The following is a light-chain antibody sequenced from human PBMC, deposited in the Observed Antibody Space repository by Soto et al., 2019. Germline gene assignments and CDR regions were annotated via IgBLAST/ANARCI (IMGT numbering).Light chain of an antibody. V-gene: IGKV3-15*01. CDR1: QSVSSN. J-gene: IGKJ1*01. Sequence: EIVMTQSPATLSVSPGERATLSCRASQSVSSNLAWYQQKPGQAPRLLIYGASTRATGIPARFSGSGSGTEFTLTISSLQSEDFAVYHCQQYNNWPPGTWTFGQGTKVEIK. CDR3: QQYNNWPPGTWT. CDR2: GAS.